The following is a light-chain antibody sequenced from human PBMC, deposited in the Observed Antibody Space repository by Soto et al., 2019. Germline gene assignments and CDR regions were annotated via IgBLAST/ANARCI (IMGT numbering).Light chain of an antibody. CDR3: SSYAGSNVV. CDR2: EVS. CDR1: SSDVGGYNY. V-gene: IGLV2-8*01. Sequence: QSALTQPPSASGSPGQSVTISCTGTSSDVGGYNYVSWYQQHPGKAPKLMIYEVSKRPSGVPDRFSGSKSGNTASLTVSGLQAEDEADYYCSSYAGSNVVFGGGTNLTVL. J-gene: IGLJ2*01.